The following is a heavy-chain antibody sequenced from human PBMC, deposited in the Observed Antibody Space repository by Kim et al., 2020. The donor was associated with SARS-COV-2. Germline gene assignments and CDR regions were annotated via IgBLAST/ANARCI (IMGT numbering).Heavy chain of an antibody. CDR3: ARGVAGYEAFDY. Sequence: ASVKVSCKASGYTFTSQYMHWVRQAPGQGLEWMGIVNPSGGSTIYAQKFQGRVTMTRDTSTSTVYMELSSLRSEDTAVYYCARGVAGYEAFDYWGQGTLVTVSS. D-gene: IGHD2-15*01. J-gene: IGHJ4*02. V-gene: IGHV1-46*01. CDR1: GYTFTSQY. CDR2: VNPSGGST.